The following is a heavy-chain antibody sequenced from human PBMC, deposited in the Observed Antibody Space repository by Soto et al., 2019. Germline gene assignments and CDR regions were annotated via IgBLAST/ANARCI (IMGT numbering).Heavy chain of an antibody. Sequence: SLRLSFAASGCSFSSDAMTWARRAPGKGLEWVSAIGGSGITYYADSVKGRITISRDNSRNTVYLQMNSLRAEDTAVYYCARNSGYDYYDSTGIENWGQGTQVTVSS. V-gene: IGHV3-23*01. CDR2: IGGSGIT. D-gene: IGHD3-22*01. CDR3: ARNSGYDYYDSTGIEN. J-gene: IGHJ4*02. CDR1: GCSFSSDA.